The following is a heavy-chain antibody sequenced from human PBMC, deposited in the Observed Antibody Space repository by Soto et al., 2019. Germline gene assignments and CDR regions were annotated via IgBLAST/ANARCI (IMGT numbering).Heavy chain of an antibody. CDR1: GFTLSGYA. CDR3: ARRARPDFYYMDV. J-gene: IGHJ6*03. D-gene: IGHD6-6*01. Sequence: EVQLAVSGGGLAQPGGSLRLSCAASGFTLSGYAMDWVRQAPGKGLEYVSGISSNGVGTYYVNSVQGRFTISRDNSKNTVYLQMGSLRPEDMAVYYCARRARPDFYYMDVWGKGTTVTVSS. CDR2: ISSNGVGT. V-gene: IGHV3-64*01.